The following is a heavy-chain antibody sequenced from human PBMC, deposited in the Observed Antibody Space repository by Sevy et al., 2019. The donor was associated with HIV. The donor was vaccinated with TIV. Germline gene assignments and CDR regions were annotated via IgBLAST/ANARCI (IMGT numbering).Heavy chain of an antibody. Sequence: SETLSLTCTVSGGSISSYYWSWIRQPPGKGLEWIGYIYYSGSTNYNPSLKSRVTISVDTSKNQFSLKLSSVTAADTAVYYCARVVGDQGPGVYYFDYSGQGTLVTVSS. D-gene: IGHD3-16*01. J-gene: IGHJ4*02. CDR3: ARVVGDQGPGVYYFDY. CDR2: IYYSGST. CDR1: GGSISSYY. V-gene: IGHV4-59*01.